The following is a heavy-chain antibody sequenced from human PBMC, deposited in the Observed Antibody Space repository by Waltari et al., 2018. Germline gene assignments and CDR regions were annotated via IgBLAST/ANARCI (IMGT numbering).Heavy chain of an antibody. D-gene: IGHD5-18*01. CDR1: GYNFDTYW. CDR2: IFPGDSYT. CDR3: ARHGGAGYTYGSVSYGMDV. Sequence: EMQLVQSGAEVKPPGESVKISCKGSGYNFDTYWIGWVRRRPGKGHEWMGNIFPGDSYTGYNPSFQGQVTSAVDKSISTAYLQWSSLKASDTAIYYCARHGGAGYTYGSVSYGMDVWGQGTTVTVSS. V-gene: IGHV5-51*01. J-gene: IGHJ6*02.